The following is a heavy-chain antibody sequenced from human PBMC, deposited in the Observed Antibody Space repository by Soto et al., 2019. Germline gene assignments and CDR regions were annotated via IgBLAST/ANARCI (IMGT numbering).Heavy chain of an antibody. Sequence: QLQLQESGPGLVKPSETLSLACTVSGDSISSSHYYWGWIRQPPGKGLEWIGVIYYSGNTYYSPSLKSRVTMSVDTSNNQFSLKLSSVTAAETAVYYCARLTRGYSYAFDYWGRGALVTVSS. CDR2: IYYSGNT. V-gene: IGHV4-39*01. CDR3: ARLTRGYSYAFDY. CDR1: GDSISSSHYY. D-gene: IGHD5-18*01. J-gene: IGHJ4*02.